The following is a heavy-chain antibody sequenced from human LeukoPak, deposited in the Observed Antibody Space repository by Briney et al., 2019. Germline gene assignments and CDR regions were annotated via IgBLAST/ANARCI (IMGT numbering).Heavy chain of an antibody. J-gene: IGHJ5*02. V-gene: IGHV3-23*01. Sequence: GGPQTLSCTACGLTLCSYAKRWLRQAPGKGLEWVLTNCGNSGRTYYADSEKGRLNISRDSSKNTLYLQMNSLKAEDTAVNDCANGSGYNHWRKILGWFDPWGQGTLVTVSP. CDR1: GLTLCSYA. CDR3: ANGSGYNHWRKILGWFDP. D-gene: IGHD5-12*01. CDR2: NCGNSGRT.